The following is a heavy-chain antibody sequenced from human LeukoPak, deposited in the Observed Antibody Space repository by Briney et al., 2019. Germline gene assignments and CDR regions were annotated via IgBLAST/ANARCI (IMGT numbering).Heavy chain of an antibody. CDR2: MYYSGST. CDR1: GGSISSGGYY. D-gene: IGHD3-10*01. Sequence: PSQTLSLTCTVSGGSISSGGYYWSWIRQHPGKGLEWIGYMYYSGSTYYNPSLKSRVTISVDTSKNQFSLKLSSVTAADTAVYYCARRNERRGVIYFDYWGQGTLVTVSS. V-gene: IGHV4-31*03. CDR3: ARRNERRGVIYFDY. J-gene: IGHJ4*02.